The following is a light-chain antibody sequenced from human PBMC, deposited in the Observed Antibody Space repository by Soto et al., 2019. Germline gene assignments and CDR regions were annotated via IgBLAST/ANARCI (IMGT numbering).Light chain of an antibody. CDR2: GAS. Sequence: EIVVSQSPCTLSLSTGERATLSCRASQSVSNNYLAWYQQKPGQAPRLLIYGASNRATGIPARFSGSGSGTEFTLIISSLQSEDSAVYYCQQYGSSGTFGQGTKVDI. J-gene: IGKJ1*01. CDR3: QQYGSSGT. V-gene: IGKV3-20*01. CDR1: QSVSNNY.